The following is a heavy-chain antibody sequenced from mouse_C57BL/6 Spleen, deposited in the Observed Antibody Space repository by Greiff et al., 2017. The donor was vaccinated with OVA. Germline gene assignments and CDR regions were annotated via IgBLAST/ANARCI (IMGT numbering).Heavy chain of an antibody. Sequence: QVQLQQPGAELVKPGASVKLSCKASGYTFTSYWMHWVKQRPGQGLEWIGMIHPNSGSTNYNEKFKSKATLTVDKSSSTAYMQLSSLTSEDSAVYYCARDVTTGTWFAYWGQGTLVTVSA. CDR3: ARDVTTGTWFAY. J-gene: IGHJ3*01. V-gene: IGHV1-64*01. CDR2: IHPNSGST. D-gene: IGHD1-1*01. CDR1: GYTFTSYW.